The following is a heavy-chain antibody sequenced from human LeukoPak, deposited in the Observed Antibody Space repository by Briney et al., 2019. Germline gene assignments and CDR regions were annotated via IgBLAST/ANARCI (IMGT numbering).Heavy chain of an antibody. J-gene: IGHJ4*02. CDR3: AREISSSWSDYFDY. CDR2: IKQDGSEK. Sequence: GSLRLSCAASGFTFSSYRMSWVRQAPGKGVEWVANIKQDGSEKYYVDSVKGGFTISRDNAKNSLYLQMNSLRAEDTAVYYCAREISSSWSDYFDYWGQGTLVTVSS. CDR1: GFTFSSYR. V-gene: IGHV3-7*01. D-gene: IGHD6-13*01.